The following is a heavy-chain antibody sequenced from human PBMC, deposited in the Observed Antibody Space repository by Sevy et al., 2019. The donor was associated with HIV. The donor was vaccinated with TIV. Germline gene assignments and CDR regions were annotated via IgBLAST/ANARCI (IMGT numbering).Heavy chain of an antibody. CDR2: IKQDMSEK. CDR3: ARAQQVTMLVVIGGLYFDF. D-gene: IGHD3-22*01. Sequence: GSLRLSCAASGFTFSSYWMTWVRQAPGKGLEWVTNIKQDMSEKYYADSVKGRFTISRDNARNSLYLQMESLRAEDTAVYYCARAQQVTMLVVIGGLYFDFWGQGTLVTVSS. CDR1: GFTFSSYW. J-gene: IGHJ4*02. V-gene: IGHV3-7*01.